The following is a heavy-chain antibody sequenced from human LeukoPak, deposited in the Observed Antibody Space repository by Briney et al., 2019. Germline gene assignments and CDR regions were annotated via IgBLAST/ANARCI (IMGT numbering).Heavy chain of an antibody. D-gene: IGHD2-2*01. Sequence: PGGSLRLSCAASGFTFSSYAMSWVRQAPGKGLEWVSAISGSGTNTYYADSVKGRFTISRDNSKNTLYLQMNSLRAEDTAVYYCAKDPVIVVVPAADDAFDIWGQGTMVTVSS. V-gene: IGHV3-23*01. CDR1: GFTFSSYA. CDR3: AKDPVIVVVPAADDAFDI. J-gene: IGHJ3*02. CDR2: ISGSGTNT.